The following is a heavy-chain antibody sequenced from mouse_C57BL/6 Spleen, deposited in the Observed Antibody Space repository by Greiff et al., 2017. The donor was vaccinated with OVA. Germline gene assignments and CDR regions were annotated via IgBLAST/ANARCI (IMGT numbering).Heavy chain of an antibody. CDR3: TRRWLLFYAMDY. D-gene: IGHD2-3*01. J-gene: IGHJ4*01. Sequence: EVQGVESGEGLVKPGGSLKLSCAASGFTFSSYAMSWVRQTPEKRLEWVAYISSGGDYIYYADTVKGRFTISRDNARNTLYLQMSSLKSEDTAMYYCTRRWLLFYAMDYWGQGTSVTVSS. CDR2: ISSGGDYI. V-gene: IGHV5S21*01. CDR1: GFTFSSYA.